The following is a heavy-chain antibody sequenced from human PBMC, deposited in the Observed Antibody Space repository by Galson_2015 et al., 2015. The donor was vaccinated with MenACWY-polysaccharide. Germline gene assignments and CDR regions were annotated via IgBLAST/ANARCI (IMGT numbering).Heavy chain of an antibody. D-gene: IGHD5-12*01. CDR1: GFTFSSYA. Sequence: SLRLSCAAAGFTFSSYAMSWVRQAPGKGLEWVSSMSGSGGSTYYGDSVKGRFTISRDNSKNTLYLQMNSLRAEDTAIYYCARLSGYTYRSPYYSDYWGQGTLVTVS. J-gene: IGHJ4*02. V-gene: IGHV3-23*01. CDR3: ARLSGYTYRSPYYSDY. CDR2: MSGSGGST.